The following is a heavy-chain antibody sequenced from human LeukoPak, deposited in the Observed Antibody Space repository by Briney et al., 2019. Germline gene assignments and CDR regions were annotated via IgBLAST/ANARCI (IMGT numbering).Heavy chain of an antibody. CDR3: ATANCSGGSCMGYFDY. CDR1: GYTLTELS. Sequence: GASVKVSCKVSGYTLTELSMHWVRQAPGKGLEWMGGFSPEDGETIYAQKFQGRVTMTEDTSTDTAYMELSSLRSEDTAVYYCATANCSGGSCMGYFDYWGQGTLVTVSS. V-gene: IGHV1-24*01. D-gene: IGHD2-15*01. CDR2: FSPEDGET. J-gene: IGHJ4*02.